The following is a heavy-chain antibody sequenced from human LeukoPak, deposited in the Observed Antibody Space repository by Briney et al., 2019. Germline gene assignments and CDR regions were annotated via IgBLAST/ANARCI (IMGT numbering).Heavy chain of an antibody. J-gene: IGHJ6*02. CDR3: ARRVANSNYYYYGMDV. CDR2: IYYSGST. Sequence: PSETLSLTCTVSGGSISSYYWSWIRQPPGKGLEWIGYIYYSGSTNYNPSLKSRVTISVDTSKNQFSLKLSSVTAADTAVYYCARRVANSNYYYYGMDVWGQGTTVTVSS. V-gene: IGHV4-59*08. CDR1: GGSISSYY. D-gene: IGHD3-10*01.